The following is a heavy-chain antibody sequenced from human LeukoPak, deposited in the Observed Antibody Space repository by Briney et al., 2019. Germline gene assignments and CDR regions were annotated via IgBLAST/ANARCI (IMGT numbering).Heavy chain of an antibody. CDR1: GGSFSGYY. D-gene: IGHD3-22*01. J-gene: IGHJ4*02. V-gene: IGHV4-34*01. Sequence: PSETLSLTCAVYGGSFSGYYWSWIRQPPGKGLEWIGEINHSGSTNYNPSLKSRVTISVDTSKNQFSLKLSSVTAADTAVYYCASSYYYDSSGYYSLWGQGTLVTVSS. CDR2: INHSGST. CDR3: ASSYYYDSSGYYSL.